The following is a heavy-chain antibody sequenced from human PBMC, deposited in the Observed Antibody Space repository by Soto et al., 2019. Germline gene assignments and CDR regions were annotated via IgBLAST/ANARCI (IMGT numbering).Heavy chain of an antibody. D-gene: IGHD2-2*01. Sequence: LGESLKISCKGSGYSFTSYWIGWVRQMPGKGLEWMGIIYPGDSDTRYSPSFQGQVTISADKSISTAYLQWSSLKASDTAMYYCARTHCSSTSCYNDAFDIWGQGTMVTV. CDR2: IYPGDSDT. CDR3: ARTHCSSTSCYNDAFDI. V-gene: IGHV5-51*01. J-gene: IGHJ3*02. CDR1: GYSFTSYW.